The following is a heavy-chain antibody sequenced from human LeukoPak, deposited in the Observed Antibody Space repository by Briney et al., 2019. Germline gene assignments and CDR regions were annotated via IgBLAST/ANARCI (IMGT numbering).Heavy chain of an antibody. D-gene: IGHD3-22*01. V-gene: IGHV4-39*07. Sequence: PSETLSLICSVSGGSISGYYWSWIRQPPGKGLEWIGSIYYSGSTYYNPSLKSRVTISVDTSKNQFSLKLSSVTAADTAVYYCARADRITMILDYWGQGTLVTVSS. CDR2: IYYSGST. J-gene: IGHJ4*02. CDR3: ARADRITMILDY. CDR1: GGSISGYY.